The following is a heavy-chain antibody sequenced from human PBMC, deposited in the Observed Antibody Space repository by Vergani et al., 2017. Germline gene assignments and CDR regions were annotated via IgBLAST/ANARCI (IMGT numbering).Heavy chain of an antibody. D-gene: IGHD5-24*01. V-gene: IGHV4-61*02. CDR2: IYTSGST. Sequence: QVQLQESGPGLVKPSQTLSLTCTVSGGSISSGSYYWSWIRQPAGKGLEWIGRIYTSGSTNYNPSLKFRVTISVDTSKNPFSLKLSSVTAADTAVYYCARGTGEMATIDYWGQGTLVTVTS. CDR3: ARGTGEMATIDY. CDR1: GGSISSGSYY. J-gene: IGHJ4*02.